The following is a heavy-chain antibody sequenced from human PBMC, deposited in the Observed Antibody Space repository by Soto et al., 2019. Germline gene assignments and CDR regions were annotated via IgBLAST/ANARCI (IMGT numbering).Heavy chain of an antibody. Sequence: GGSLRLSCAASGFAFSSYAMNWVRQTPGKGLEWVSGITGSGGSTNYADSVKGRFTISRDNSMSTLYLQMNTLRAEDTVIYYCAKVSSSWYAGFFDLWGQGTLVTVS. D-gene: IGHD6-13*01. CDR2: ITGSGGST. CDR3: AKVSSSWYAGFFDL. J-gene: IGHJ4*02. V-gene: IGHV3-23*01. CDR1: GFAFSSYA.